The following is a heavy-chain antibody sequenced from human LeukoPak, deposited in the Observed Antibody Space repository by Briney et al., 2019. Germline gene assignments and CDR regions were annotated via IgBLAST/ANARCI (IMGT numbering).Heavy chain of an antibody. Sequence: GGSLRLSCAASGFTFSSYWMSWVRQAPGKELEWVANIKQDGSEKYYVDSVKGRFTISRDNAKNSLYLQMNSLRAEDTAVYYCARESIAARVNHYYYYMDVWGKGTTVTVSS. CDR2: IKQDGSEK. V-gene: IGHV3-7*01. CDR3: ARESIAARVNHYYYYMDV. CDR1: GFTFSSYW. D-gene: IGHD6-6*01. J-gene: IGHJ6*03.